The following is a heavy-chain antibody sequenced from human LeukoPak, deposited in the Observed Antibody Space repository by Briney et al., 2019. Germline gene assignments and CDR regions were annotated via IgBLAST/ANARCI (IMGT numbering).Heavy chain of an antibody. CDR1: GFTFSSYR. V-gene: IGHV3-23*01. CDR2: LSDSGDDT. J-gene: IGHJ3*02. Sequence: PGGSLRLSCAASGFTFSSYRLSWVRQAPGKGLEWFSTLSDSGDDTYYADSVKGRFTISRDNSKNTLYLQMNSLRAEDTAIYYCTSFAPYEAFDIWGQGTMVTVSS. CDR3: TSFAPYEAFDI.